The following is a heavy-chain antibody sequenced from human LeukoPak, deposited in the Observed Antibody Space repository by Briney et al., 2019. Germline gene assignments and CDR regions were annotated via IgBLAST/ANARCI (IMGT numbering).Heavy chain of an antibody. D-gene: IGHD2-8*01. J-gene: IGHJ4*02. CDR1: GGSFSGYY. Sequence: SETLSLTCAVYGGSFSGYYWSWIRQPPGKGLEWIGEIIHSGRTNYNPSLKSRVTISVDTSKNQFSLKLSSVTAADTAVYYCARGILVTVHATYDYWGQGTLVTVSS. CDR3: ARGILVTVHATYDY. V-gene: IGHV4-34*12. CDR2: IIHSGRT.